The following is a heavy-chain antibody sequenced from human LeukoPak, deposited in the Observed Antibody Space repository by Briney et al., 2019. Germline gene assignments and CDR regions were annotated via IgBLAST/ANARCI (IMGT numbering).Heavy chain of an antibody. Sequence: PSETLSLTCTVSGGSISSSSYYWGWIRQPPGKGLEWIGSIYYSGSTNYNPSLKSRVTISIDTSKNQFSLKLSSVTAADTAVYFCAREQYCTKGVCGAVDYWGQGTLVTVSS. CDR1: GGSISSSSYY. CDR2: IYYSGST. V-gene: IGHV4-39*07. CDR3: AREQYCTKGVCGAVDY. J-gene: IGHJ4*02. D-gene: IGHD2-8*01.